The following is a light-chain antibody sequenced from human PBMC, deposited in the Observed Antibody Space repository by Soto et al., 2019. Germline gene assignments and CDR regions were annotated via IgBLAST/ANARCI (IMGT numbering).Light chain of an antibody. CDR3: QQGYDLPIT. CDR1: ENIDNY. CDR2: LAS. J-gene: IGKJ4*01. V-gene: IGKV1D-12*01. Sequence: DIQMTQSPSSVSASEGDRVTFTCRASENIDNYLAWYQQKPGKAPKLLIYLASTLQSGVPSRFRGSGYGRDFSLTVSSLQPEDFATYICQQGYDLPITFGGGTKVEI.